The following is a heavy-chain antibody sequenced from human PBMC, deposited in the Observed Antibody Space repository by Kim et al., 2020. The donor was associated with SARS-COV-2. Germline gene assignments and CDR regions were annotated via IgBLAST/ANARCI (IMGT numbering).Heavy chain of an antibody. J-gene: IGHJ6*02. Sequence: KSRVTISVDTSKNQFALKLSSVTAADTAVYYCARDVSSSWTSYYYYGMDVWGQGTTVTVSS. V-gene: IGHV4-59*01. CDR3: ARDVSSSWTSYYYYGMDV. D-gene: IGHD6-13*01.